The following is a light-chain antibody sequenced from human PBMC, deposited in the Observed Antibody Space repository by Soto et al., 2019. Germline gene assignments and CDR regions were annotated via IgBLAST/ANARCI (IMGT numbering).Light chain of an antibody. CDR2: EVS. CDR1: SSDVGSYNR. Sequence: QSALTQPPSVSGSPGQSVTISCTGTSSDVGSYNRVSWYQQPPGTAPKLMIYEVSNRPSGVPDRFSGSKSGNTASLTTSRLQAEDEADYYCNSYTSSSTYVFGIGTKVTVL. CDR3: NSYTSSSTYV. V-gene: IGLV2-18*03. J-gene: IGLJ1*01.